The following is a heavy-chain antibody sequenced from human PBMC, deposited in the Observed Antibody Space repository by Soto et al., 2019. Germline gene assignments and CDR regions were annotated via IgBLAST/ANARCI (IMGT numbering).Heavy chain of an antibody. Sequence: QVQLQESGPRLVKPSETLSLTCTVSGGSISSYYWSWIRQPPGKGLEWIGYIYYSGSTNYNPSLKKRVTISVDTSKNQFSLKLSSVTAADTAVYYCARGGYSYGEWYYFDYWGQGTLVTVSS. CDR2: IYYSGST. J-gene: IGHJ4*02. D-gene: IGHD5-18*01. CDR3: ARGGYSYGEWYYFDY. CDR1: GGSISSYY. V-gene: IGHV4-59*01.